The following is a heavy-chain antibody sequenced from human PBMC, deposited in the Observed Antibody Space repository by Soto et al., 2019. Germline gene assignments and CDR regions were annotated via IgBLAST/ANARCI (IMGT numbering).Heavy chain of an antibody. D-gene: IGHD6-13*01. Sequence: PSETLSLTCAVSGGSISSGGYSWSWIRQPPGKGREGIGYIYHSGSTYYNPSLESRVTISVDRSKNQCSLKLSPVNAADTDVYYCARGSTGYRTCWYSHWGQGTLVTVSS. J-gene: IGHJ4*02. CDR2: IYHSGST. CDR3: ARGSTGYRTCWYSH. V-gene: IGHV4-30-2*01. CDR1: GGSISSGGYS.